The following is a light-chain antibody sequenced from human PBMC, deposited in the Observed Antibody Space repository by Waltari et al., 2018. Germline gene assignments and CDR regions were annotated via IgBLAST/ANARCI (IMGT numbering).Light chain of an antibody. CDR3: SLYTSSSTYV. J-gene: IGLJ1*01. Sequence: HSALPQPPSLSASPGQSVPISCTGTSSDVGSYNRVSWYQQPPSTAPKRMIYEVSNRPSGVPDRFSGSKSGNTASLTISGLQAEDEADYYCSLYTSSSTYVFGTGTKVTVL. V-gene: IGLV2-18*01. CDR1: SSDVGSYNR. CDR2: EVS.